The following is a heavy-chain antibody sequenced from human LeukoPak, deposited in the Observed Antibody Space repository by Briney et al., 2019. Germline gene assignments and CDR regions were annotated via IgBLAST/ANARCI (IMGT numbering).Heavy chain of an antibody. J-gene: IGHJ4*02. CDR3: ARDPLYSNYVGYYFDY. CDR2: IWYDGSNK. CDR1: GFTFSSYG. D-gene: IGHD4-11*01. Sequence: PGRSLRLSCAASGFTFSSYGMHWVRQAPGKGLEWVAVIWYDGSNKYYADSVKGRFTISRDNSKNTPYLQMNSLRAEDTAVYYCARDPLYSNYVGYYFDYWGQGTLVTVSS. V-gene: IGHV3-33*01.